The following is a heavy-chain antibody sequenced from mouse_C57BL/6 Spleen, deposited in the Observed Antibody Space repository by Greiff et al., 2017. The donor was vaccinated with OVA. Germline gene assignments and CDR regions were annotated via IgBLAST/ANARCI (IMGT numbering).Heavy chain of an antibody. CDR1: GYTFTSYW. CDR2: IDPSDSYT. Sequence: QVQLQQSGAELVKPGASVKLSCKASGYTFTSYWMQWVKQRPGQGLEWIGEIDPSDSYTNYNQKFKGKATLTVDTSSSTAYMQLSSLTSEDSAVYYCARDPRRGKGDYWGQGTTLTVSS. V-gene: IGHV1-50*01. D-gene: IGHD2-1*01. CDR3: ARDPRRGKGDY. J-gene: IGHJ2*01.